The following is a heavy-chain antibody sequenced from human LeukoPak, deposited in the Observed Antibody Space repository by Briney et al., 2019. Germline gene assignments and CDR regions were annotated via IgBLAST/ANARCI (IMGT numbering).Heavy chain of an antibody. Sequence: ASVKVSCKASGYTFTGYYMHWVRQAPGQGLEWMGWINPNSGGTNYGQKFQGRVTMTRDTSISTAYMELSRLRSDDTAVYYCARGLWLLLGGSWGQGTLVTVSS. J-gene: IGHJ5*02. D-gene: IGHD5-18*01. CDR2: INPNSGGT. CDR1: GYTFTGYY. CDR3: ARGLWLLLGGS. V-gene: IGHV1-2*02.